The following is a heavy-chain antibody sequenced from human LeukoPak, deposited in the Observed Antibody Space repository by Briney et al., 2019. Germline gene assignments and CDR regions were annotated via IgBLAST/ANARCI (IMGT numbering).Heavy chain of an antibody. D-gene: IGHD3-22*01. CDR1: GGSISNYY. CDR2: IYTSGTT. CDR3: ASQPSVESSGRPFDY. Sequence: SETLSLTCTVSGGSISNYYYWNWIRQPAGKGLEWIGRIYTSGTTNYNPSLKSRITMSIDTSKKQFSLNLTSVTAADTAVYYCASQPSVESSGRPFDYWGQGTLVTVSS. V-gene: IGHV4-4*07. J-gene: IGHJ4*02.